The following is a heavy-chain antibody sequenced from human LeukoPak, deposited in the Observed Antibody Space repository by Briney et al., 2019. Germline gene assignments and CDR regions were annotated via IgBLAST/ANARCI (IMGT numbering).Heavy chain of an antibody. D-gene: IGHD1-14*01. CDR1: GDSVSSNTAA. J-gene: IGHJ5*02. V-gene: IGHV6-1*01. CDR3: ARDKVHQNLDH. Sequence: SQALSLTCDSSGDSVSSNTAARNWIRQSPSRGLPWLGRTYYRSKRYNDYALSVKGRIAINQDTYNHQFSLQLNSVTTEDTAGYYCARDKVHQNLDHWGQGTLVTVSS. CDR2: TYYRSKRYN.